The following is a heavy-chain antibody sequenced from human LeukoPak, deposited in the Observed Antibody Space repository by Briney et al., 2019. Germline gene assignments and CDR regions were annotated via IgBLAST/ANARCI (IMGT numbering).Heavy chain of an antibody. V-gene: IGHV1-3*01. D-gene: IGHD2/OR15-2a*01. CDR3: ARDLFLPNWFDP. CDR2: INAGNGNT. CDR1: GYTFTSYA. Sequence: ASVKVSFKASGYTFTSYAMHWVRQAPGQRLEWMGWINAGNGNTKYSQKSQGRVTITRDTSASTAYMELSSLRSEDTAVYYCARDLFLPNWFDPWGQGTLVTVSS. J-gene: IGHJ5*02.